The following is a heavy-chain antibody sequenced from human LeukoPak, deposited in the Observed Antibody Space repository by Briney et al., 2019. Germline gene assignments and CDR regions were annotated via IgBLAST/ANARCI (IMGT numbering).Heavy chain of an antibody. J-gene: IGHJ6*03. CDR1: GGSISSSSYY. D-gene: IGHD6-13*01. Sequence: PSETLSLTCTVSGGSISSSSYYWGWIRQPPGKGLEWIGEINHSGSTNYNPSLKSRVTISVDTSKNQFSLKLSSVTAADTAVYYCARRVRLSSRAYYYYMDVWGKGTTVTVSS. V-gene: IGHV4-39*07. CDR2: INHSGST. CDR3: ARRVRLSSRAYYYYMDV.